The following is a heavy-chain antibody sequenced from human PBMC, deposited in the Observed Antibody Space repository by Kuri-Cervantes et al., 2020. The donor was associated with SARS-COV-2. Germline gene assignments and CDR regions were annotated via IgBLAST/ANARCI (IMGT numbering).Heavy chain of an antibody. D-gene: IGHD6-19*01. CDR2: IYYSGST. V-gene: IGHV4-61*01. CDR3: ARDGAGVAVAGTSNWFDP. Sequence: SETLSLTCTVSGGSVSGGSYYWSWIRQPPGKGLEWIGYIYYSGSTNYNPSLKSRVTISVDTSKNQFSLKLSSVTAADTAVYYCARDGAGVAVAGTSNWFDPWGQGTLVTVSS. J-gene: IGHJ5*02. CDR1: GGSVSGGSYY.